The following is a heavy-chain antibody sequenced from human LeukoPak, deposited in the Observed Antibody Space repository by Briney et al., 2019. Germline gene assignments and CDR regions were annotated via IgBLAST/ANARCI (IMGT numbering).Heavy chain of an antibody. J-gene: IGHJ4*02. Sequence: PGGSLRLSCAASGFTFSSYAMSWVRQAPGKGLEWVSAISGSGGSTYYADSVKGRFTISRDNSKNTLYLQMNSLRAEDTAVYYCASDSSSWYWGFDYWGQGTLVTVSS. V-gene: IGHV3-23*01. CDR3: ASDSSSWYWGFDY. CDR2: ISGSGGST. CDR1: GFTFSSYA. D-gene: IGHD6-13*01.